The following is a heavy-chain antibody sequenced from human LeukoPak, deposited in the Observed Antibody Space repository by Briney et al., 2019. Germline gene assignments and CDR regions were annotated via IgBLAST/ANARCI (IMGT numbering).Heavy chain of an antibody. CDR2: IYYSGST. J-gene: IGHJ4*02. CDR3: ARVDGGNYSYDY. V-gene: IGHV4-59*01. D-gene: IGHD1-7*01. CDR1: GASISSYY. Sequence: SETLSFTGTAPGASISSYYGSWIRQPPGKGLEWIGYIYYSGSTNYNPSLKSRVTISVDTSKNQFSLKLSSVTAADTAVYYCARVDGGNYSYDYWGQGTLVTVSS.